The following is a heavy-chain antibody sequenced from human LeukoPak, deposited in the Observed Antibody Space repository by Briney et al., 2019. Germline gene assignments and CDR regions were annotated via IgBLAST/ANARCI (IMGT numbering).Heavy chain of an antibody. J-gene: IGHJ4*02. D-gene: IGHD5-18*01. CDR1: GFTFSSYA. CDR2: ISYDGSNK. V-gene: IGHV3-30*04. Sequence: LTGGSLRLSCAASGFTFSSYAMHWVRQAPGKGLEWVAVISYDGSNKYYADSVKGRFTISRDNSKNTLYLQMNSLRAEDTAVYYCAREFRDTAMAYWGQGTLVTVSS. CDR3: AREFRDTAMAY.